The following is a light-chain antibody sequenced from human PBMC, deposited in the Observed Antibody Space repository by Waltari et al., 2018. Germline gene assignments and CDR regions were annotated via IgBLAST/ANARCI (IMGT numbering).Light chain of an antibody. V-gene: IGLV2-14*01. CDR3: SSYTTSSAPGV. CDR1: DSDVGAYDF. CDR2: AVS. J-gene: IGLJ1*01. Sequence: QSALTQPASVSGSPGQSITISCSGTDSDVGAYDFVSWYQQHPGKAPNLIIYAVSNRPSGISNRFSAAKSGNTASLTISVLQAEDEADYYCSSYTTSSAPGVFGTGTRVTVL.